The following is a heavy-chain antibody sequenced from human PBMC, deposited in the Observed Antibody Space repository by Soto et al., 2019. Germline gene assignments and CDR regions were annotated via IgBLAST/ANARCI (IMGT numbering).Heavy chain of an antibody. D-gene: IGHD1-26*01. CDR3: AKEVGLSRSDYISSSYYFDY. V-gene: IGHV3-30*18. CDR2: ISYDGSNT. J-gene: IGHJ4*02. CDR1: GFTFSSYG. Sequence: QVQLVESGGGVVQPGRSLRLSCVASGFTFSSYGMHWVRQAPGKGLEWVAIISYDGSNTYYADSVKGRFTISRDNSKNTLYMQMKSLRAEDTSVYYCAKEVGLSRSDYISSSYYFDYWGRGTRVTVSS.